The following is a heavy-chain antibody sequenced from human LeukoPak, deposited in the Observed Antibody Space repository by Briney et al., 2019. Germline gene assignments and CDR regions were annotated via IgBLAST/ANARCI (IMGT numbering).Heavy chain of an antibody. CDR2: INWNGGST. Sequence: GGSLRLSCAASGFTFDDYGTSWVRPAPGKGLEWVSGINWNGGSTGYADSVKGRFTISRDNAKNSLYLQINSLRAEDTALYYCARGVYSQYYFDYWGQGTLVTVSS. D-gene: IGHD6-13*01. CDR3: ARGVYSQYYFDY. V-gene: IGHV3-20*04. J-gene: IGHJ4*02. CDR1: GFTFDDYG.